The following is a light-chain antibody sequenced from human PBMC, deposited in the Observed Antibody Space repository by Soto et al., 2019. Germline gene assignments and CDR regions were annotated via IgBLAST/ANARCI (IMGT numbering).Light chain of an antibody. CDR3: SSSTTSSTLV. CDR2: EVS. CDR1: SSDVGGYNY. V-gene: IGLV2-14*01. Sequence: QLVLTQPASVSGSPGQSITISCTGTSSDVGGYNYVSWYQQHPGKVPKLMIYEVSNRPSGVSSRFSGSKSGSTASLTISGLQAEDEGDYYCSSSTTSSTLVFGTGTKLTVL. J-gene: IGLJ1*01.